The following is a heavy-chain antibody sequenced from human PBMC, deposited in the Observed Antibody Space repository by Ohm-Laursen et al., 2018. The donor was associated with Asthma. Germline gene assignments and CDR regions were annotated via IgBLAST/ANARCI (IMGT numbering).Heavy chain of an antibody. CDR2: MTPNSGST. CDR1: GYTFTSYA. CDR3: ARGLDYGSGNYYFDY. V-gene: IGHV1-8*02. J-gene: IGHJ4*02. D-gene: IGHD3-10*01. Sequence: ASVKVSCKASGYTFTSYAMNWVRQATGQGLEWMGWMTPNSGSTGYAQKFQGRVTMTRSTSISTAYMELSTLRSEDTAVYYCARGLDYGSGNYYFDYWGQGTLVTVSS.